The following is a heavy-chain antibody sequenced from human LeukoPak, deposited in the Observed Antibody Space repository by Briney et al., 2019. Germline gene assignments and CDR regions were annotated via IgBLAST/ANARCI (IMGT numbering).Heavy chain of an antibody. J-gene: IGHJ4*02. V-gene: IGHV3-23*01. CDR3: AKDPALRVAVVVVAAKREGY. CDR2: ISGSGGST. D-gene: IGHD2-15*01. CDR1: GFTFSSYA. Sequence: PGGSLRLSCAASGFTFSSYAMSWVRQAPGKGLEWVSAISGSGGSTYYADSVKGRFTISRDNSKNTLCLQMNSLRAEDTAVYYCAKDPALRVAVVVVAAKREGYWGQGTLVTVSS.